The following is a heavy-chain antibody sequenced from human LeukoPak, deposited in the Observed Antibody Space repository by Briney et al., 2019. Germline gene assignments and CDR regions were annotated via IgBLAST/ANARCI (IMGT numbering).Heavy chain of an antibody. CDR2: IWYDGSNK. Sequence: GGSLRLSCAASGFTFSSYGMHWVRQAPGKGLEWVAVIWYDGSNKYYADSVKGRFTISRDNSKNTLYLQMNSLRAEDTAVYYCAKDLMYYYDSSGYYGVDYWGQGTLVTVSS. V-gene: IGHV3-33*06. CDR3: AKDLMYYYDSSGYYGVDY. J-gene: IGHJ4*02. D-gene: IGHD3-22*01. CDR1: GFTFSSYG.